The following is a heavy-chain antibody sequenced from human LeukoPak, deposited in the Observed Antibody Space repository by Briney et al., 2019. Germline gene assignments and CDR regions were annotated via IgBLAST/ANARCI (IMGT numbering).Heavy chain of an antibody. V-gene: IGHV3-21*01. Sequence: ETLSLTCTVSGGSISSSSYYWGWIRQPPGKGLEWVSSISSSSHYIYYADSVKGRFTISRDNSKNSLYLQMNSLRTDDLAVYYCARESGGDVIDMWGQGTMVTVSS. CDR3: ARESGGDVIDM. D-gene: IGHD3-16*01. CDR2: ISSSSHYI. CDR1: GGSISSSS. J-gene: IGHJ3*02.